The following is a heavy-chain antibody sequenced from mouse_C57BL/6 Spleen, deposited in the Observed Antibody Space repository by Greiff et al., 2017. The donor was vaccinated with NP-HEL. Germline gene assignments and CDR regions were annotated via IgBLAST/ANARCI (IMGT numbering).Heavy chain of an antibody. CDR1: GYTFTSYW. CDR3: AILPYYYGSTLYAMDY. Sequence: VQLQQPGAELVKPGASVKVSCKASGYTFTSYWMHWVKQRPGQGLEWIGRIHPSDSDTNYNQKFKGKATLTVDKSSSTAYMQLSSLTSEDSAVYYCAILPYYYGSTLYAMDYWGQGTSVTVSS. CDR2: IHPSDSDT. D-gene: IGHD1-1*01. J-gene: IGHJ4*01. V-gene: IGHV1-74*01.